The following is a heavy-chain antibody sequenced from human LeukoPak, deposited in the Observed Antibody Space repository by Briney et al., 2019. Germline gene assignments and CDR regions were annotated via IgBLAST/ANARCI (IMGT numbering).Heavy chain of an antibody. CDR1: GYTFTGYY. J-gene: IGHJ4*02. V-gene: IGHV1-46*01. D-gene: IGHD3-22*01. Sequence: ASVKVSCKASGYTFTGYYMHWVRQAPGQGLEWMGIINPSGGSTSYAQKFQGRVTMTRDTSTSTVYMELSSLRSEDTAVYYCARGDYYDSSGYIGGFDYWGQGTLVTVSS. CDR3: ARGDYYDSSGYIGGFDY. CDR2: INPSGGST.